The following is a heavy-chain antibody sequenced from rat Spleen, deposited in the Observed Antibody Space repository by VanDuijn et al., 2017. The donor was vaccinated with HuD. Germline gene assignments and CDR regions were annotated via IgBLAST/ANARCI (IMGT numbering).Heavy chain of an antibody. CDR1: GFTFNNYW. CDR3: TRGGNYDLDY. CDR2: ISNASGRT. J-gene: IGHJ2*01. Sequence: EVQLVDHGGGLVQPGRSLKLSCVASGFTFNNYWMTWIRQAPGKGLEWFASISNASGRTYYPDSVKGRFTISRDTAQNTLYFQMNSLRSEDTATYYWTRGGNYDLDYWGQGVTVTVSS. D-gene: IGHD1-11*01. V-gene: IGHV5-31*01.